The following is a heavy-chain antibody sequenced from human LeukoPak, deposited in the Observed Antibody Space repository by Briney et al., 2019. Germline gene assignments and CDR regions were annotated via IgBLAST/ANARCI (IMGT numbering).Heavy chain of an antibody. CDR2: ISWNSGSI. J-gene: IGHJ4*02. V-gene: IGHV3-9*01. CDR3: AKDRVPYMGQWLMSGPDY. CDR1: GFTFDDYA. D-gene: IGHD6-19*01. Sequence: GGSLRLSCAASGFTFDDYAMHWVRQAPGKGLEWVSGISWNSGSIGYADSVKGRFTISRDNAKNSLYLQMNSLRAEDTALYYCAKDRVPYMGQWLMSGPDYWGQGTLVTVSS.